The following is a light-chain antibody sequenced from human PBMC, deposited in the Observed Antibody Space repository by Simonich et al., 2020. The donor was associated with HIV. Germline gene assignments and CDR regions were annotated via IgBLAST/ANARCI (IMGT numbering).Light chain of an antibody. CDR2: DVS. CDR3: SSYTSSSTLV. CDR1: SSDVGGYNY. V-gene: IGLV2-14*01. J-gene: IGLJ2*01. Sequence: QSALTQPASVSGSPGQSITISCTGTSSDVGGYNYVSWYHQHPGKAPKFLIYDVSRRPSGVSNRFSGSKSGNTASLTISGLQAEDEADYYCSSYTSSSTLVFGGGTKLTVL.